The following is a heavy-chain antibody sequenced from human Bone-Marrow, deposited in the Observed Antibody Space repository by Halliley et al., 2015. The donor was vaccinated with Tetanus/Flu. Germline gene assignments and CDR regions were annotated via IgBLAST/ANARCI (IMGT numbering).Heavy chain of an antibody. CDR3: AKPRIAAAGNYFDY. J-gene: IGHJ4*02. D-gene: IGHD6-13*01. CDR2: VGGSGDST. V-gene: IGHV3-23*01. Sequence: SAVGGSGDSTYYADPVKGRFPISRDNSKNTLYLQMHSLRAEDTAVYYCAKPRIAAAGNYFDYWGQGTLVTVSS.